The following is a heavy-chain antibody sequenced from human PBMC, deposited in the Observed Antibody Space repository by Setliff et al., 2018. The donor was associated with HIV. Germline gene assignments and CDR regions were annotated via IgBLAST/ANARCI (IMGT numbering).Heavy chain of an antibody. CDR2: IKQDGSEK. Sequence: GGSLRLSCAVSGFTLSTCWMSWVRQAPGKGLEWVANIKQDGSEKYYVDSVKGRFTISRDNAKNSLFLQMNSLRAEDTAVYYCVRDGGSTSYNFLYYYGMDVWGQGTTVTVSS. CDR3: VRDGGSTSYNFLYYYGMDV. CDR1: GFTLSTCW. D-gene: IGHD2-2*01. J-gene: IGHJ6*02. V-gene: IGHV3-7*01.